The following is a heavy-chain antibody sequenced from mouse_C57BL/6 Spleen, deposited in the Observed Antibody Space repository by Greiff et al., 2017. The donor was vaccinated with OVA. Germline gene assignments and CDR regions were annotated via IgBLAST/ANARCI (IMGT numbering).Heavy chain of an antibody. D-gene: IGHD1-1*01. CDR2: IRSKSSNYAT. CDR1: GFTFNTYA. V-gene: IGHV10-3*01. J-gene: IGHJ4*01. CDR3: VRGSSITTVLDGAMDY. Sequence: EVHMVESGGGLVQPKGSLKLSCAASGFTFNTYAMHWVRQAPGKGLEWVARIRSKSSNYATYYADSVKDRFTISRDDSQSMLYLQMNNLKTEDTAMYYCVRGSSITTVLDGAMDYWGQGTSVTVSS.